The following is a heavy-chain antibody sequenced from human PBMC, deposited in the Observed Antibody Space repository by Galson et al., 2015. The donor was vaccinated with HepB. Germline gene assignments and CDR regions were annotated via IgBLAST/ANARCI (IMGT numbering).Heavy chain of an antibody. J-gene: IGHJ6*02. D-gene: IGHD2-21*01. V-gene: IGHV3-23*01. CDR1: GFIFSNYA. CDR2: ISGSGENT. CDR3: AKISCGGFSCPNYYFGMDA. Sequence: SLRLSCAASGFIFSNYAMSWVRQAPGKGPESLSSISGSGENTYYADSVKGRFTISRDNSKNTLYLQMNSLRDEDTAIYYCAKISCGGFSCPNYYFGMDAWGQGTTVTVSS.